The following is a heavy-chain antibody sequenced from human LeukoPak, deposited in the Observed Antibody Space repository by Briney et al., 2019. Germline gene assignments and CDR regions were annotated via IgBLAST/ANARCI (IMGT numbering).Heavy chain of an antibody. Sequence: GGSLRLSCPASGFTFSSYSMNWVRQAPGKGLEWVSYISSSSSTIYYADSVKGRFTISRDNAKNSLYLQMNSLRAEDTAVYYCARVAYWYYGSGRDRGFDYWGQGTLVTVSS. CDR2: ISSSSSTI. V-gene: IGHV3-48*01. CDR3: ARVAYWYYGSGRDRGFDY. CDR1: GFTFSSYS. J-gene: IGHJ4*02. D-gene: IGHD3-10*01.